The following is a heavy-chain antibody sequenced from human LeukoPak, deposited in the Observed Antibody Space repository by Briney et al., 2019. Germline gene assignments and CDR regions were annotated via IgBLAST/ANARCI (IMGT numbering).Heavy chain of an antibody. CDR2: ISYDGSNK. V-gene: IGHV3-30*04. CDR1: GFTFSSYA. Sequence: GGSLRLSCAASGFTFSSYAMHWVRKAPGKGLDWVAVISYDGSNKYYADSVKGRFTISRDNSKNTLYLQMNSLRAEDTALYYCAKPGGKYCSSTSCYPDYWGQGTLVTVSS. D-gene: IGHD2-2*01. J-gene: IGHJ4*02. CDR3: AKPGGKYCSSTSCYPDY.